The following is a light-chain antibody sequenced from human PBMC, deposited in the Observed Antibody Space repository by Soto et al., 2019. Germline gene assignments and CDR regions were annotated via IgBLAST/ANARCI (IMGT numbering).Light chain of an antibody. CDR2: DAS. CDR3: QQYSTYPWT. J-gene: IGKJ1*01. CDR1: QSISTW. Sequence: DIQLTQSPSTLSASVGDRVSITCRASQSISTWLAWYQQKPGKAPKLLIFDASSLESRVSSRFSGRGSGTQFTLTICSLQPDDFATYYCQQYSTYPWTFGQGAKVEFK. V-gene: IGKV1-5*01.